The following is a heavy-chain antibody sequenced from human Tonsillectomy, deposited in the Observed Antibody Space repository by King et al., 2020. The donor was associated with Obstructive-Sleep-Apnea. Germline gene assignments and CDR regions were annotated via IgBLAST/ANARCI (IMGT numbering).Heavy chain of an antibody. V-gene: IGHV4-59*01. CDR3: ARERYYYDNSGHPDYYYYYGMDV. Sequence: HVQLQESGPGLVKPSETLSLTCTVSGGSISSYYWSWIRQPPGKGLEWIGYIYYSGSTNYNPSLKSRVTISVDTSKNQFSLKVTSVTAADTAVYYCARERYYYDNSGHPDYYYYYGMDVWGQGTTVTVSS. J-gene: IGHJ6*02. CDR1: GGSISSYY. D-gene: IGHD3-22*01. CDR2: IYYSGST.